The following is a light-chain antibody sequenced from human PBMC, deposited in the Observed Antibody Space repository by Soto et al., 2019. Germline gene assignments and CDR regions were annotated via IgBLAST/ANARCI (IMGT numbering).Light chain of an antibody. J-gene: IGLJ1*01. CDR2: DVS. V-gene: IGLV2-14*03. CDR1: TSDVGAYDF. Sequence: QSALTQPASVSGAPGQSITISCTGTTSDVGAYDFVSWYQHHPGKAPKLVIYDVSDRPSGVSNRFSASKSGNTASLTISGVQAEDEAGYYFSSYTTSSPYVFGTGTKLTVL. CDR3: SSYTTSSPYV.